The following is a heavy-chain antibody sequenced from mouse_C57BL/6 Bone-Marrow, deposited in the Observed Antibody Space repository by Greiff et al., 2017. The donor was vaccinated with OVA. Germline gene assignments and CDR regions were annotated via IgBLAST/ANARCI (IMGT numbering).Heavy chain of an antibody. Sequence: DVQLQESGGGLVQPGESLKLSCESNDYDFPSHDISWVRTTPEQRLELVAALNRGGGSTYYPDTMEGRFILSRDNTKKNLYLQMSSLRSEDTALYDCERAQATSSYARDDWGQGTSVTVSS. CDR2: LNRGGGST. D-gene: IGHD3-2*02. J-gene: IGHJ4*01. V-gene: IGHV5-2*01. CDR3: ERAQATSSYARDD. CDR1: DYDFPSHD.